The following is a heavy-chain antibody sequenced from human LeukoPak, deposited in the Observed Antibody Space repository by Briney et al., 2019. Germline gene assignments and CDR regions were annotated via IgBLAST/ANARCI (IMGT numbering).Heavy chain of an antibody. V-gene: IGHV4-34*01. J-gene: IGHJ5*02. CDR2: IHHTGST. CDR3: ARRCSGGSCSTNWFDP. Sequence: SETLSLTCGVYGGSLNDYYWSWIRQPPGRGLEWIGEIHHTGSTNYNPSLKSRVTISVDTSKNQFSLKLSSVTAADTAVYYCARRCSGGSCSTNWFDPWGQGTLVTVSS. CDR1: GGSLNDYY. D-gene: IGHD2-15*01.